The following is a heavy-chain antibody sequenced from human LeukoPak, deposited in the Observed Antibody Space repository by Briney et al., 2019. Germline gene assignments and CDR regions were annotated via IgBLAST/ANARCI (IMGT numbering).Heavy chain of an antibody. J-gene: IGHJ3*02. CDR3: ATGASGYSYGYDAFDI. D-gene: IGHD5-18*01. V-gene: IGHV1-69-2*01. CDR2: VDPEDGET. Sequence: GATVKISCKVSGYTFTDYYMHWVQQAPGKELEWMGLVDPEDGETIYAEKFQGRVTITADTSTDTAYMELSSLRSEDTAVYYCATGASGYSYGYDAFDIWGQGTMVTVSS. CDR1: GYTFTDYY.